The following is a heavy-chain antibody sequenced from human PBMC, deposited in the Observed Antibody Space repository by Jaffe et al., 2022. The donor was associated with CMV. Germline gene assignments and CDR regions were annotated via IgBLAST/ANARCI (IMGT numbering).Heavy chain of an antibody. V-gene: IGHV3-23*01. Sequence: EVQLLESGGDLVQPGGSLRLSCGASGFTFSSYAMSWVRQAPGKGLEWVSGITDTGSNTYYADSVKGRFTISRDNLKNTVFLQMNSLRADDTAVYYCAKDHDAYVFGGWFDPWGQGTLVTVSS. D-gene: IGHD3-16*01. CDR1: GFTFSSYA. CDR3: AKDHDAYVFGGWFDP. J-gene: IGHJ5*02. CDR2: ITDTGSNT.